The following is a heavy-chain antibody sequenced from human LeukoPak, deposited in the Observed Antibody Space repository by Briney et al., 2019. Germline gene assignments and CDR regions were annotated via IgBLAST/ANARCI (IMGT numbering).Heavy chain of an antibody. CDR1: GGSFSGYY. V-gene: IGHV4-34*01. CDR2: INHSGST. J-gene: IGHJ2*01. D-gene: IGHD2-2*01. Sequence: PSETLSLTCAVYGGSFSGYYWSWLRQPPGKGLEWIGEINHSGSTNYNPSLKSRVTISVDTSKNQFSLKLSSVTAADTAVYYCARMRNNYCSSTSCYPWYFDLWGRGTLVTVSS. CDR3: ARMRNNYCSSTSCYPWYFDL.